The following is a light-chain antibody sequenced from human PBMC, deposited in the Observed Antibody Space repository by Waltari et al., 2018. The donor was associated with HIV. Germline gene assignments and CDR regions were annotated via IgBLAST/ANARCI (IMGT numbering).Light chain of an antibody. J-gene: IGLJ1*01. CDR1: SSDVGGYNY. Sequence: QSALTQPASVSGSPGQSITISCTGTSSDVGGYNYVSWYQQHPGKAPKLMIYEVIKRPSVVSNRFSGSKSGNTASLTISGLQAEDEADYYCSSYTSSSTSYVFGTGTKVTVL. V-gene: IGLV2-14*01. CDR2: EVI. CDR3: SSYTSSSTSYV.